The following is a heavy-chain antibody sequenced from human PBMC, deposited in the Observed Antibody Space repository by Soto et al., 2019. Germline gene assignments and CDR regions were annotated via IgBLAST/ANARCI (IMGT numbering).Heavy chain of an antibody. Sequence: SVKVSCKASGGTFSSYAISWVRQAPGQGLEWMGGIIPIFGTANYAQKFQGRVTITADGSTSTAYMELSSLRSEDTAVYYCARSGSGSPTSPRRFDYWGQGTLVTVSS. CDR3: ARSGSGSPTSPRRFDY. V-gene: IGHV1-69*13. CDR2: IIPIFGTA. D-gene: IGHD6-19*01. J-gene: IGHJ4*02. CDR1: GGTFSSYA.